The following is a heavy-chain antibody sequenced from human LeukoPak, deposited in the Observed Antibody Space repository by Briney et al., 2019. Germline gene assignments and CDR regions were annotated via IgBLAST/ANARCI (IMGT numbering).Heavy chain of an antibody. V-gene: IGHV4-39*07. J-gene: IGHJ4*02. CDR3: AAHSSGWYGFGY. CDR1: GGSISSGDYY. CDR2: IYRSGST. Sequence: PSETLSLTCTVSGGSISSGDYYWSWIRQPPGQGLEWIGSIYRSGSTYYNSSLKSRVTISVDTSKNQFSLKLSSVTAADTAVYYCAAHSSGWYGFGYWGQGTLVTVSS. D-gene: IGHD6-19*01.